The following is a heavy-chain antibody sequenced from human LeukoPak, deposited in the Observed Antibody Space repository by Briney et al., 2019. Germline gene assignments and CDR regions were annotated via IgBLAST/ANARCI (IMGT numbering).Heavy chain of an antibody. V-gene: IGHV5-51*01. Sequence: GESLKISCQGSGYSFSNHWIGWVRQVPGRGLEWMGLIYGGDSRTRYSPSFQGQVTISADKSISTAYLQWWSLKASDTAMYYCGRYGAGAYHFDCWGQGTPVTVSS. D-gene: IGHD3-10*01. J-gene: IGHJ4*02. CDR2: IYGGDSRT. CDR3: GRYGAGAYHFDC. CDR1: GYSFSNHW.